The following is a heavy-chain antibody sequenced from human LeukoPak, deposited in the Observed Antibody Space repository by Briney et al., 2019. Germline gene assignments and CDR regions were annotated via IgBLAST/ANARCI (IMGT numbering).Heavy chain of an antibody. Sequence: GASVKVSCKASGYTFTGYYMHWVRQAPGQGLEWMGWMNPNSGNTGYAQKFQGRVTMTRNTSISTAYMELSSLRSEDTAVYYCARQLSSGWYEFDYWGQGTLVTVSS. CDR3: ARQLSSGWYEFDY. CDR2: MNPNSGNT. V-gene: IGHV1-8*02. CDR1: GYTFTGYY. D-gene: IGHD6-19*01. J-gene: IGHJ4*02.